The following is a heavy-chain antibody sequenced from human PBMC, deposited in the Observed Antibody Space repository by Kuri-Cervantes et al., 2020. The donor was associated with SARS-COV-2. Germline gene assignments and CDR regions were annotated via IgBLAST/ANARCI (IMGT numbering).Heavy chain of an antibody. D-gene: IGHD2-21*01. CDR1: GFSPSTSGMC. V-gene: IGHV2-70*11. CDR3: ARIPAVVNAFDI. Sequence: SGPTLVKPTQTLTLTCTFSGFSPSTSGMCVICIRQPPGNALEWLLRIDWDDDKYYSTSLKTRLTISKDTSKNQVVLTMTNMDPVDTATYYCARIPAVVNAFDIWGQGTMVTVSS. CDR2: IDWDDDK. J-gene: IGHJ3*02.